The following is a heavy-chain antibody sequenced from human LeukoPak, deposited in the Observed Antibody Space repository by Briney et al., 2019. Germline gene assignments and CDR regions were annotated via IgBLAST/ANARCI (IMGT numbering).Heavy chain of an antibody. CDR2: IYYSGST. D-gene: IGHD6-13*01. V-gene: IGHV4-59*12. J-gene: IGHJ6*03. Sequence: SETLSLTCTVSGGSISSYYWSWIRQPPGKGLEWIGYIYYSGSTNYNPSLKSRISISVDTSKNQFSLKLSSVTAADTAVYHCARRGLQAYSSSFRSYYYYYVDVWGKGTTVTISS. CDR1: GGSISSYY. CDR3: ARRGLQAYSSSFRSYYYYYVDV.